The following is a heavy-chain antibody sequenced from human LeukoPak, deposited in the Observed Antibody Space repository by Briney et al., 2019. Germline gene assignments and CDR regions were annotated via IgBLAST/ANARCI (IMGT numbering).Heavy chain of an antibody. V-gene: IGHV4-59*11. CDR3: ARAVVDSSGIPSATFDY. CDR2: IYYSGST. CDR1: GGSISSHY. Sequence: SETLCLTCTVSGGSISSHYWSWIRQPPGKGLEWIGYIYYSGSTNYNPSLKSRVTISVNTSKNQFSLKLSSVTAADTAVYYCARAVVDSSGIPSATFDYWGQGTLVTVSS. J-gene: IGHJ4*02. D-gene: IGHD3-22*01.